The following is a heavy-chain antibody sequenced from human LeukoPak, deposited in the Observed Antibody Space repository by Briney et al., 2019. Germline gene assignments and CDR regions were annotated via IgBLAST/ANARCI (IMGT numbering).Heavy chain of an antibody. Sequence: PGGSLRLSCAASGFTFRNYAMSWVRQAPGKGLEWVSVVSASGGSTSYADSVKGRFTISRDNSKNTLYLQMNSLRAEDTAVYYCAKEVRDSSPLDVWGQGTTVTVSS. CDR3: AKEVRDSSPLDV. CDR2: VSASGGST. J-gene: IGHJ6*02. CDR1: GFTFRNYA. D-gene: IGHD3-22*01. V-gene: IGHV3-23*01.